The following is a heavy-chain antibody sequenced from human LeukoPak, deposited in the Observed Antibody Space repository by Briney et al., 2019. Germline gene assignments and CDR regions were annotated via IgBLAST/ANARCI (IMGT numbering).Heavy chain of an antibody. CDR2: ISSSSSYI. D-gene: IGHD2-21*02. Sequence: GGSLRLSCAASGFTFSSYSMNWVRQAPGKGLEWVSSISSSSSYIYYADSVKGRFTISRDNAKNSLYLQMNSLRAEDTAVYYCARDSGPYCGGDCYFWVVDYYYYMDVWGKGTTVTVSS. CDR3: ARDSGPYCGGDCYFWVVDYYYYMDV. CDR1: GFTFSSYS. V-gene: IGHV3-21*01. J-gene: IGHJ6*03.